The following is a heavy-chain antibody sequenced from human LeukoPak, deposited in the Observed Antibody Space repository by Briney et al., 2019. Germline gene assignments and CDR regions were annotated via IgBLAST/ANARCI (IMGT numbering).Heavy chain of an antibody. V-gene: IGHV4-38-2*02. CDR2: IYHSGST. J-gene: IGHJ3*02. D-gene: IGHD3-10*01. CDR1: GYSISSGYY. Sequence: PSETLSLTCTVSGYSISSGYYWGWIRQPPGKGLEWIGSIYHSGSTYYNPSLKSRVTISVDTSKNQFSLKLSSVTAADTVVYYCARDASGFGEFTDAFDIWGQGTMVTVSS. CDR3: ARDASGFGEFTDAFDI.